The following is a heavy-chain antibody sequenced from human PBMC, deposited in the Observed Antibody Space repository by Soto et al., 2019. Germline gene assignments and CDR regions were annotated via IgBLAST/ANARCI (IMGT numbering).Heavy chain of an antibody. CDR2: ISSSSSYI. D-gene: IGHD3-22*01. Sequence: EVQLVESGGGLVKPGGSLRLSCAASGFTFSSYSMNWVRQAPGKGLEWVSSISSSSSYIYYADSVKGRFTISRDNATNSLYLQMNSLRAEDTAVYYCARGYDSSGYLFDYWGQGTLVTVSS. J-gene: IGHJ4*02. V-gene: IGHV3-21*01. CDR3: ARGYDSSGYLFDY. CDR1: GFTFSSYS.